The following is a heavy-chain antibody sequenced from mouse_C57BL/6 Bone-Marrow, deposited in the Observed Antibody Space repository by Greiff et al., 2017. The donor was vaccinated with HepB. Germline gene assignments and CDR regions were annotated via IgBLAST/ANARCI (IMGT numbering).Heavy chain of an antibody. CDR3: ARRVYYYGSEDYAMDY. CDR2: IHPNSGST. V-gene: IGHV1-64*01. CDR1: GYTFTSYW. Sequence: QVQLQQPGAELVKPGASVKLSCKASGYTFTSYWMHWVKQRPGQGLEWIGMIHPNSGSTNYNEKFKSKATLTVDKSSSTAYMQLSSLTSEDSAVYYCARRVYYYGSEDYAMDYWGQGTSVTVSS. D-gene: IGHD1-1*01. J-gene: IGHJ4*01.